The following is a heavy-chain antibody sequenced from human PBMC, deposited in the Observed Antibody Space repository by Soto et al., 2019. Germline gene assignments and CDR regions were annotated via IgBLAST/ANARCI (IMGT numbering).Heavy chain of an antibody. J-gene: IGHJ6*02. Sequence: SETLSLTCAVSGGSISSSNWWSWVRQPPGNGLEWIGEIYHSGSTNYNPSLKSRVTISVDKSKNQFSLKLSSVTAADTAVYYCARDQVTMVRGVIYYYYGMDVWGQGTTVTVSS. CDR1: GGSISSSNW. CDR2: IYHSGST. D-gene: IGHD3-10*01. CDR3: ARDQVTMVRGVIYYYYGMDV. V-gene: IGHV4-4*02.